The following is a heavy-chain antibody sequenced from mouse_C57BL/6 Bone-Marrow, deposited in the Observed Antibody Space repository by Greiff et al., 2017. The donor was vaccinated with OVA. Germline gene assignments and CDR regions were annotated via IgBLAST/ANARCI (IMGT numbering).Heavy chain of an antibody. CDR1: GYTFTDYY. J-gene: IGHJ1*03. CDR3: ARAPDYYGSSGWYFDV. Sequence: EVQLQQSGPELVKPGASVKISCKASGYTFTDYYMNWVKQSHGKSLEWIGDINPNNGGTSYNQKFKGKATLTVDKSSSTAYMELRSLTSEDSAVYYCARAPDYYGSSGWYFDVWGTGTTVTVSS. D-gene: IGHD1-1*01. CDR2: INPNNGGT. V-gene: IGHV1-26*01.